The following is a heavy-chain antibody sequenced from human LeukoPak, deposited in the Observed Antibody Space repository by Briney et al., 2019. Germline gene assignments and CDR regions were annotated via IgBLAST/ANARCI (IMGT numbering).Heavy chain of an antibody. V-gene: IGHV3-30*02. CDR3: AKDRGKDRTTVVTPEAFDI. J-gene: IGHJ3*02. CDR2: IRYDGSNK. D-gene: IGHD4-23*01. CDR1: GFTFSSYA. Sequence: GGSLRLSCAASGFTFSSYAMHWVRQAPGKGLEWVAFIRYDGSNKYYADSVKGRFTISRDNSKNTLYLQMNSLRAEDTAVYYCAKDRGKDRTTVVTPEAFDIWGQGTMVTVSS.